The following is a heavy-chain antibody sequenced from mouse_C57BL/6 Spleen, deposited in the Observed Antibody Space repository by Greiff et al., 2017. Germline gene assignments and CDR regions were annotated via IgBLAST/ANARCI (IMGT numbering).Heavy chain of an antibody. J-gene: IGHJ4*01. D-gene: IGHD2-5*01. CDR1: GFNIKDDY. CDR3: TTCYYSNYGDAMDY. CDR2: IDPENGDT. Sequence: EVQLQQSGAELVRPGASVKLSCTASGFNIKDDYMHWVKQRPEQGLEWIGWIDPENGDTEYASKFQGKATITADTSSNTAYLQLSSLTSEDTAVYYCTTCYYSNYGDAMDYWGQGTSVTVSS. V-gene: IGHV14-4*01.